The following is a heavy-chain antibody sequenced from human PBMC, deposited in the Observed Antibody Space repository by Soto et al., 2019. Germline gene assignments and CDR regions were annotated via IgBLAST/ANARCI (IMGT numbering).Heavy chain of an antibody. Sequence: SETLSLTCTVSGGSIISYYWSWIRQPPGKGLEWIGYIYYSGSTNYNPSLKSRVTISVDTSKNQFSLKLSSVTAADTAVYYCARLKCDILTGYHLDYWGQGTLDTVSS. V-gene: IGHV4-59*08. CDR1: GGSIISYY. D-gene: IGHD3-9*01. J-gene: IGHJ4*02. CDR3: ARLKCDILTGYHLDY. CDR2: IYYSGST.